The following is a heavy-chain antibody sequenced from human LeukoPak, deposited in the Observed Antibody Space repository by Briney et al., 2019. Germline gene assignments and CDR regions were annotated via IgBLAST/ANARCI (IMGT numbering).Heavy chain of an antibody. D-gene: IGHD3-22*01. CDR1: GGTFSSYA. J-gene: IGHJ6*02. V-gene: IGHV1-69*01. CDR2: IISIIATA. Sequence: TVKVSCKASGGTFSSYAISWVRQAPGQGLEWMGGIISIIATANYAQKFQGRVTITADESTSTAYMELSSLRSEDTAVYYCASSPYYYDSSGYYSYYYYYGMDVWGQGTTVTVSS. CDR3: ASSPYYYDSSGYYSYYYYYGMDV.